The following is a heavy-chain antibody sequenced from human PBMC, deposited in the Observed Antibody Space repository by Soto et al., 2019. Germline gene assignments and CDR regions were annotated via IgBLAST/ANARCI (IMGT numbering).Heavy chain of an antibody. V-gene: IGHV3-30*03. CDR2: ISRDGGTE. D-gene: IGHD2-21*01. Sequence: QVQLVESGGGVVQPGRSLRLSCAASGFTVSSYGMHWVRQAPGQGLAWVAVISRDGGTEYYAHAVKGRVTISRDSSRNTLFLNMNSLRGDDMAVYYCPGEVASGYWVQRTMVTVSS. J-gene: IGHJ4*02. CDR3: PGEVASGY. CDR1: GFTVSSYG.